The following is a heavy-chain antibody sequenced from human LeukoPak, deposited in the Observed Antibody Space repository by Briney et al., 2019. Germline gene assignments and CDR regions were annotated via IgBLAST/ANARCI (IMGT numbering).Heavy chain of an antibody. J-gene: IGHJ3*02. CDR3: AKDSLTPHYYDSSGYYGDAFDI. Sequence: GGSLRLSCAASGFTFTSYAMSWVRQAPGKGLEWVAFIRYDGSNKYYADSVKGRFTISRDNSKNTLYLQMNSLRAEDTAVYYCAKDSLTPHYYDSSGYYGDAFDIWGQGTMVTVSS. V-gene: IGHV3-30*02. CDR2: IRYDGSNK. CDR1: GFTFTSYA. D-gene: IGHD3-22*01.